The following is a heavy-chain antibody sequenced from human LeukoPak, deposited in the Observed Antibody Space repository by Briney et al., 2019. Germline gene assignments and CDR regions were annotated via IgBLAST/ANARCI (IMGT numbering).Heavy chain of an antibody. CDR2: INPSGDST. Sequence: GASVKVSCKASGYTFTSYYMHWVRQAPGQGLEWMGIINPSGDSTSYTQKFQGRVTMTRDMSTSTAYMELSSLRSGDTAVYYCARDMGSRYSTDYWGQGTLVTVSS. J-gene: IGHJ4*02. CDR3: ARDMGSRYSTDY. CDR1: GYTFTSYY. D-gene: IGHD1-26*01. V-gene: IGHV1-46*01.